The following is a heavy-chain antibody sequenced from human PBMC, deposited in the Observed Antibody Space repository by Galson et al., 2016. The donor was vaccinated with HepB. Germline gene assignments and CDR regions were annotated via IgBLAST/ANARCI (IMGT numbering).Heavy chain of an antibody. J-gene: IGHJ5*02. CDR3: ARTSDRNWNPGWFDP. CDR2: ITRTSSNI. D-gene: IGHD1-1*01. Sequence: SLRLSCASSGFTFSNYDMIWVRQAPGKGLEWVSSITRTSSNIYYADSVKGRFTISRDNANNSLYLQMNSLRVEDTALYYCARTSDRNWNPGWFDPWGQGTLVTVSS. CDR1: GFTFSNYD. V-gene: IGHV3-21*06.